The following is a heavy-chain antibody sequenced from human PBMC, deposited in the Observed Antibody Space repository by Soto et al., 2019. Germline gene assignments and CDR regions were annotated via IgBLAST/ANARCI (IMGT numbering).Heavy chain of an antibody. Sequence: GGSLRLSCAASGFTFSSYAMSWVRQAPGKGLEWVSAIRGSGGSTYYADSVKGRFTISRDNSKNTLYLQMNSLRAEDTAVYYCAKDPIAAAGHPEYFQHWGQGTLVTVSS. D-gene: IGHD6-13*01. J-gene: IGHJ1*01. CDR1: GFTFSSYA. V-gene: IGHV3-23*01. CDR3: AKDPIAAAGHPEYFQH. CDR2: IRGSGGST.